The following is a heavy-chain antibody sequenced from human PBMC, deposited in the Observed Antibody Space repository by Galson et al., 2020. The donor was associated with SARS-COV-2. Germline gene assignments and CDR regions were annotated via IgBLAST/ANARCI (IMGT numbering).Heavy chain of an antibody. CDR2: ISSDGSNK. D-gene: IGHD6-13*01. CDR1: GLTFTTYA. CDR3: ARDVGAYIAAAGNKYYYGMDV. Sequence: GESLKIPCAASGLTFTTYAMNWVRKAAGKGLEWVAIISSDGSNKYYADSVKGRFTISRDSSMNTLYLQLNSLRGEDTAVYFCARDVGAYIAAAGNKYYYGMDVWGQGTTVTVSS. V-gene: IGHV3-30*04. J-gene: IGHJ6*02.